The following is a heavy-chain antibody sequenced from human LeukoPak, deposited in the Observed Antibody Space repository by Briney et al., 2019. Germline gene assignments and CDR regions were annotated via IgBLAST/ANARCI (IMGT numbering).Heavy chain of an antibody. CDR3: TTNTVLMVYEGFAYYGMDV. D-gene: IGHD2-8*01. CDR2: INSDGSST. V-gene: IGHV3-74*01. J-gene: IGHJ6*02. CDR1: GFTFSSYW. Sequence: GGSLRLSCAASGFTFSSYWMHWVRQAPGKGLVWVSRINSDGSSTSYADSVKGRFTISRDNAKNTLYLQMNSLRAEDTAVYYCTTNTVLMVYEGFAYYGMDVWGQGTTVTVSS.